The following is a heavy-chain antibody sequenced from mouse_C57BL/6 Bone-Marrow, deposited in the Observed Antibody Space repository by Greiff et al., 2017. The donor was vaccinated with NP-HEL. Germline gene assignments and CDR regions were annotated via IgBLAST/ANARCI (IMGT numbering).Heavy chain of an antibody. V-gene: IGHV3-8*01. Sequence: VQLQQSGPGLAKPSQTLSLTCSVTGYSITSDYWNWIRKFPGNKLEYMGYISYSGSTYYNPSLKSRISITRDTSKNQYYLQLNSVTTEDTATYYCARYKNYYGSSYVEYFDVGGTGTTVTVSS. J-gene: IGHJ1*03. CDR2: ISYSGST. D-gene: IGHD1-1*01. CDR3: ARYKNYYGSSYVEYFDV. CDR1: GYSITSDY.